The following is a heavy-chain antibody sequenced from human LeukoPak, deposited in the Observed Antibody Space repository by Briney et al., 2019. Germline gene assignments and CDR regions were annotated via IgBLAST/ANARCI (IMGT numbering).Heavy chain of an antibody. D-gene: IGHD2-2*01. Sequence: PGGSLRLSCAGSGFTFSNYEMNWVRQAPGKGLEWLSYISTGGSTIYHADSVKGRFTISRDNANNSLYLQMNSLRPEDTALYYCVRRCCSSTSCTFDYWGQGTLVTVSS. J-gene: IGHJ4*02. CDR3: VRRCCSSTSCTFDY. CDR2: ISTGGSTI. CDR1: GFTFSNYE. V-gene: IGHV3-48*03.